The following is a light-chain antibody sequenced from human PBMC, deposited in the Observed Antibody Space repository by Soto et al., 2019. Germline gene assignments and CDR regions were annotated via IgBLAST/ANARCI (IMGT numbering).Light chain of an antibody. CDR3: QQRSNWPIT. CDR2: DAF. V-gene: IGKV3-11*01. J-gene: IGKJ5*01. CDR1: QSVSNNY. Sequence: SMLTQSPGTLSLYQGERATLSCRASQSVSNNYLAWYQQKPDQAPRLLIYDAFNRATGIPARFSGSGSGTDFTLTISSLEPEDFVVYYCQQRSNWPITFGQGTRLEIK.